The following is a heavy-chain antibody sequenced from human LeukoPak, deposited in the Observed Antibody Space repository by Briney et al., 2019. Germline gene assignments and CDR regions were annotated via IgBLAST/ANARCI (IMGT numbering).Heavy chain of an antibody. J-gene: IGHJ4*02. Sequence: SETLSLTCTVSGGSISSYYWSWIRLPPGKGLEWIGYIYYSRSTNYNPSLKSRVTISVDTSKNQFSLKLSSVTAADTAVYYCARVNYDYVWGSYRPFDYWGQGTLVTVSS. CDR3: ARVNYDYVWGSYRPFDY. D-gene: IGHD3-16*02. V-gene: IGHV4-59*08. CDR2: IYYSRST. CDR1: GGSISSYY.